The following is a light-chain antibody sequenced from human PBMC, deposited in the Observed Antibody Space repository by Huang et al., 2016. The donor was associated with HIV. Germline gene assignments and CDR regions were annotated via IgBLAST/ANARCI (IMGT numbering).Light chain of an antibody. Sequence: EIVLTQSPATLSLSPGERATLSCRASQSVGSFLAWYQQKPGQAPRLRIYAASYRATGIPARFRGSGSGTDFTLTISSLEPEDFAVYYCQQRTYSFTFGPGTKVD. J-gene: IGKJ3*01. CDR2: AAS. CDR1: QSVGSF. CDR3: QQRTYSFT. V-gene: IGKV3-11*01.